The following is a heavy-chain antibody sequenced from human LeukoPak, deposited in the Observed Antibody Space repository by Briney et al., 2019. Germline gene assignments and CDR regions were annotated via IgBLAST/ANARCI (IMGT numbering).Heavy chain of an antibody. CDR3: SRVGSSGWPNYFDS. CDR1: GFTFSSYD. CDR2: IGTSGDT. D-gene: IGHD6-19*01. V-gene: IGHV3-13*04. Sequence: GGSLRLSCAASGFTFSSYDMHWVRQATGKGLEWVSVIGTSGDTYYAGSVKGRFTISRENAKNSLYLQMNSLAAGDTAVYFCSRVGSSGWPNYFDSWGQGTLVTVSS. J-gene: IGHJ4*02.